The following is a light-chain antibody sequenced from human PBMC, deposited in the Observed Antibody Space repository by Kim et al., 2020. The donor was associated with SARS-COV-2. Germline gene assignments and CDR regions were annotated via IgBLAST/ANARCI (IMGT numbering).Light chain of an antibody. CDR3: TSYTDRTTLL. J-gene: IGLJ1*01. CDR2: DVN. Sequence: GQTINISSTGTSSDIGGYNFVSWYQHHPDKAPQLVIYDVNKRPSGVSSRFSGSKSGNTASLTISGLQADDGAHYYCTSYTDRTTLLFGTGTRVAVL. V-gene: IGLV2-14*03. CDR1: SSDIGGYNF.